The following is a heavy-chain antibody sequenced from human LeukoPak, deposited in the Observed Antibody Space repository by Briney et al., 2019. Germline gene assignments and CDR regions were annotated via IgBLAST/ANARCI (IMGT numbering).Heavy chain of an antibody. Sequence: SETLSLTCTVSGGSISSYYWSWIRQPPGKGLEWIGYIYYSGSTNYNPSLKSRVTISVDTSKDQFSLKLSSVTAADTAVYYCARIVRSQEMATIKSNYFDYRGQGTLVTVSS. D-gene: IGHD5-24*01. J-gene: IGHJ4*02. V-gene: IGHV4-59*01. CDR2: IYYSGST. CDR1: GGSISSYY. CDR3: ARIVRSQEMATIKSNYFDY.